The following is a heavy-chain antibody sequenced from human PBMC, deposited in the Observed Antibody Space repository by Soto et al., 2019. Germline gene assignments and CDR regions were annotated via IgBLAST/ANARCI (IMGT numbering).Heavy chain of an antibody. CDR1: GYTFTGHF. J-gene: IGHJ4*02. Sequence: GASVKVSCKASGYTFTGHFLHWVRQAPGQGLEWMGWINPKLGDTNYPQKFQGWVTMTRDTSVSTAYMELSGLTSDDTAIYYCALIEMTTIAWGQGTLVTVSS. CDR2: INPKLGDT. D-gene: IGHD4-4*01. V-gene: IGHV1-2*04. CDR3: ALIEMTTIA.